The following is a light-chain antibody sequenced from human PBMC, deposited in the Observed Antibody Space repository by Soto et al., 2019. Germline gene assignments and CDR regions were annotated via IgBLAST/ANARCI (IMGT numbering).Light chain of an antibody. J-gene: IGKJ5*01. CDR2: SAS. Sequence: EGVMTKSQATLSVSPGERATLSCRASQSIRTDLAWYQQKPGQAPSLLIFSASTRATGVPARFSGRGSGTFFTLTISGLQSEDFATYYCQQYDNWPPTTFGQGTRLEIK. CDR1: QSIRTD. V-gene: IGKV3-15*01. CDR3: QQYDNWPPTT.